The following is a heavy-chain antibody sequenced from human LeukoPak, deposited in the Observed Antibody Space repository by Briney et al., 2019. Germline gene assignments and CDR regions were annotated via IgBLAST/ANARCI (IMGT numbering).Heavy chain of an antibody. J-gene: IGHJ6*02. V-gene: IGHV4-59*08. CDR2: IXXXXXT. CDR1: GGSISSYY. Sequence: SSETLSLTCTVSGGSISSYYWSWIRQPPGKGLEWIGYIXXXXXTNYNPSLKSRVTISVDTSKNQFSLKLSFVTAADTAVYYCAXXXXXXXXXXDQGXXXXYGMDVWGQGTTVTVSS. CDR3: AXXXXXXXXXXDQGXXXXYGMDV.